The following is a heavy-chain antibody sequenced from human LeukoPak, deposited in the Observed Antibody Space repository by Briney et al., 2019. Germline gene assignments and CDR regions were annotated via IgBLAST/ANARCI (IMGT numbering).Heavy chain of an antibody. CDR2: INPSGGST. Sequence: ASVKVSCKASGYTFTSYYMHWVRPAPGQGLEWMGIINPSGGSTTYAQKFQGRVTMTRDTSTSTVYMELSSLRSEDTAVYYCAGNTDLALRYWGQGTLVTVSS. CDR1: GYTFTSYY. J-gene: IGHJ4*02. V-gene: IGHV1-46*01. CDR3: AGNTDLALRY. D-gene: IGHD5-12*01.